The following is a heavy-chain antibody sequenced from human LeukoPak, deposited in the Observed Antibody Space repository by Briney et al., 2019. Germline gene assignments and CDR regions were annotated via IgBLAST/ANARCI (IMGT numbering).Heavy chain of an antibody. V-gene: IGHV4-39*01. CDR3: ARRLGAIVY. CDR1: GGSISGSSYY. Sequence: SETLSLTCTVSGGSISGSSYYWGWIRQPPGKGLEWIGSIYYSGSTYYNPSLKSRVTISVDTSKNQFSLKLSSVTAADTAVYYCARRLGAIVYWGQGTLVTVSS. J-gene: IGHJ4*02. CDR2: IYYSGST. D-gene: IGHD3-16*02.